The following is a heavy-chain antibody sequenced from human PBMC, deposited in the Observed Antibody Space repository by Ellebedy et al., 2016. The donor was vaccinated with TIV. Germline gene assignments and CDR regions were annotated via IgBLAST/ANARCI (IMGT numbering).Heavy chain of an antibody. CDR1: GYTLTSYA. CDR2: IKAGNGNT. J-gene: IGHJ4*02. CDR3: ARGESGYDY. D-gene: IGHD5-12*01. V-gene: IGHV1-3*01. Sequence: AASVKVSCKASGYTLTSYALHWVRQAPGQRLECMGWIKAGNGNTKYSQKFQGRVTITRDTHANTAYMELSRLRPEDTAVYYCARGESGYDYWGQGTLVTVSS.